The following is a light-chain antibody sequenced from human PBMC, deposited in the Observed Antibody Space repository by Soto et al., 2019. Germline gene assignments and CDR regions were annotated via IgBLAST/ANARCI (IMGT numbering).Light chain of an antibody. J-gene: IGLJ1*01. CDR2: SNT. CDR1: SSNIGAGYD. Sequence: QSALTQPPSVSGAPGQTVTISCTWDSSNIGAGYDVHWYQQVPGTAPKLLLYSNTARPSGVPDRFSGSRSGSSASLAITGLQAADEADYYCQYYDSILTGSGFGTGTKVTVL. V-gene: IGLV1-40*01. CDR3: QYYDSILTGSG.